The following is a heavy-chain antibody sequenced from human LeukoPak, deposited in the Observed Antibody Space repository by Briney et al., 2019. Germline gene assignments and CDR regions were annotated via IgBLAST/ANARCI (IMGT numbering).Heavy chain of an antibody. Sequence: PSETLSLTCTVSGGSISSSSYYWGWIRQPPGKGLEWIGSIYYSGSTYYDPSLKSRVTISVDTSKNQFSLKLSSVTAADTAVYYCARGMPGGSSWYPYREKRRWFDPWGQGTLVTVSS. CDR1: GGSISSSSYY. J-gene: IGHJ5*02. CDR2: IYYSGST. D-gene: IGHD6-13*01. V-gene: IGHV4-39*01. CDR3: ARGMPGGSSWYPYREKRRWFDP.